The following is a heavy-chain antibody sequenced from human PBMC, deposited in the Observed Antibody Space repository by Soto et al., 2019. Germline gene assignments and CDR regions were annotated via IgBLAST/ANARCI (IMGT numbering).Heavy chain of an antibody. J-gene: IGHJ4*02. CDR2: INAGKGDT. Sequence: ASVKVSCKASGYTFTYHAIHWVRQAPGQGLEWMGWINAGKGDTKYPQRFQGRVTITRDTSASTAYMELSSLRSEDTAVYYCARNILGGTTDYSGPGTLVTVSS. V-gene: IGHV1-3*01. CDR3: ARNILGGTTDY. D-gene: IGHD1-7*01. CDR1: GYTFTYHA.